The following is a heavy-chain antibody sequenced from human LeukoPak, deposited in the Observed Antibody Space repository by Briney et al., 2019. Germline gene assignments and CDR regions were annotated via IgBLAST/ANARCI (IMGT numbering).Heavy chain of an antibody. CDR3: ARDPDDSSGYYPDYFDQ. Sequence: GGSLRLSCAASGFIFMTYEMNWVRQSPGKGLEWVAYISGSGSTTYYADSVKGRFTISRDNVKKSLFLQMNTLRADDTAVYYCARDPDDSSGYYPDYFDQWGQGTLVTVSS. V-gene: IGHV3-48*03. J-gene: IGHJ4*02. CDR2: ISGSGSTT. D-gene: IGHD3-22*01. CDR1: GFIFMTYE.